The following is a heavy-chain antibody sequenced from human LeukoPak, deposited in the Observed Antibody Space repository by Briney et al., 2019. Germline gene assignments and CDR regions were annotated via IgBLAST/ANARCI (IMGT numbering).Heavy chain of an antibody. CDR3: ARVGSWYVYYYYGMDV. CDR1: GGSISSSSYY. Sequence: SETLSLTCTVSGGSISSSSYYWGWMRQPPGKGLEWIGSIYYSGSTYYNPSLKSRVTISVDTSKNQFSLKLSSVTAADTAVYYCARVGSWYVYYYYGMDVWGQGTTVTVSS. J-gene: IGHJ6*02. D-gene: IGHD6-13*01. V-gene: IGHV4-39*07. CDR2: IYYSGST.